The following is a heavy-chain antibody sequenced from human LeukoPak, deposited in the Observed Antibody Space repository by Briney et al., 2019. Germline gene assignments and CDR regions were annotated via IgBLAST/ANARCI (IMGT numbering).Heavy chain of an antibody. J-gene: IGHJ4*02. Sequence: PSETLSLTCTVSGGSISSGSYYWSWIRQPAGKGLEWIGRIYTSGSTYYNPSLKSRVTISVDTSKNQFSLKLNSVTAADTAVYYCARATYYVWGSYLSVDYWGQGSLVTVSS. V-gene: IGHV4-61*02. D-gene: IGHD3-16*01. CDR1: GGSISSGSYY. CDR3: ARATYYVWGSYLSVDY. CDR2: IYTSGST.